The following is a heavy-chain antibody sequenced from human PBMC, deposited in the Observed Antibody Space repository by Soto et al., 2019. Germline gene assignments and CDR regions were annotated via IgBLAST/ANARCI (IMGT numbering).Heavy chain of an antibody. CDR1: GFTFSSYA. Sequence: EVQLLESGGGLVQPGGSLRLSCAASGFTFSSYAMSWVRQAPGKGLEWVAAISSSGGSKYYADSVKGRFTISRDNSKNTLYLQMNSLRAEYTAVYYCAKDSGYSGYADWGQGTLVTVSS. J-gene: IGHJ4*02. V-gene: IGHV3-23*01. CDR2: ISSSGGSK. CDR3: AKDSGYSGYAD. D-gene: IGHD5-12*01.